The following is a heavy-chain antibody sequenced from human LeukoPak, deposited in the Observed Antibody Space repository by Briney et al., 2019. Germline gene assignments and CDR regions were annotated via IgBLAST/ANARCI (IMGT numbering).Heavy chain of an antibody. J-gene: IGHJ5*02. V-gene: IGHV4-59*08. CDR3: ARLAVAENWFDP. Sequence: PSETLSLTCTVSGGSISSYYWSWIRQPPGKGLEWIGYIYYSGSTNYNPSLKSRVTISVDTSKNQFSLKLSSVTAADTAVYYCARLAVAENWFDPWGQGTLVTVSS. CDR2: IYYSGST. CDR1: GGSISSYY. D-gene: IGHD6-19*01.